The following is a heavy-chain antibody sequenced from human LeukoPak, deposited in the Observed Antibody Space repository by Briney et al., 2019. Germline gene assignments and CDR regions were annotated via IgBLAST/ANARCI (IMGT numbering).Heavy chain of an antibody. CDR3: ARQLWFGEVPLDY. Sequence: QPGGSLRPSCAASGFTFSSYSMNWVRQAPGKGLEWVSYISSSSSTIYYADSVKGRFTISRDNAKNSLYLQMNSLRAEDTAVYYCARQLWFGEVPLDYWGQGTLVTVSS. CDR1: GFTFSSYS. D-gene: IGHD3-10*01. CDR2: ISSSSSTI. J-gene: IGHJ4*02. V-gene: IGHV3-48*04.